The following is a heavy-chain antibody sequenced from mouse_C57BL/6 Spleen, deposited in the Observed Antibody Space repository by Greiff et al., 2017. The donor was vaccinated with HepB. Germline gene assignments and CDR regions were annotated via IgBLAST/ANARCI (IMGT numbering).Heavy chain of an antibody. CDR1: GFTFSDYY. CDR2: ISNGGGST. V-gene: IGHV5-12*01. CDR3: ARHGYGSSSDWYFDV. D-gene: IGHD1-1*01. J-gene: IGHJ1*03. Sequence: EVNLVESGGGLVQPGGSLKLSCAASGFTFSDYYMYWVRQTPEKRLEWVAYISNGGGSTYYPDTVKGRFTISRDNAKNTLYLQMSRLKSEDTAMYYCARHGYGSSSDWYFDVWGTGTTVTVSS.